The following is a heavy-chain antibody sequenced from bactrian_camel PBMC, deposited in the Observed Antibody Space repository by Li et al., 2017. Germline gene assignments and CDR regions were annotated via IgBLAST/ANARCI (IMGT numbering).Heavy chain of an antibody. CDR3: AEGRGSRGEHCYSLNY. CDR2: IAGDGRT. V-gene: IGHV3S53*01. D-gene: IGHD6*01. CDR1: GYTLPMN. J-gene: IGHJ4*01. Sequence: HVQLVESGGDSVQAGESLRLSCVASGYTLPMNMGWFRRLPGQEREGVAAIAGDGRTDYADSVKGRFTISRDGAKNMLYLQMNSLKPEDTAMYYCAEGRGSRGEHCYSLNYWGQGTQVTVS.